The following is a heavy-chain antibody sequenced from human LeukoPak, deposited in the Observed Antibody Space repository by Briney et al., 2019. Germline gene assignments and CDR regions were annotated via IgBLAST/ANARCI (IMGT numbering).Heavy chain of an antibody. CDR2: VSSASSHV. D-gene: IGHD3-3*01. J-gene: IGHJ4*02. Sequence: GGSLRLSCAASGFTFSSYSRNWVRQAPGKGPEWVSYVSSASSHVYYADSVRGRFIISRDNAKNSLYLQMNSLRAEDTAVYYCARDLMRFLEWVNWGQGTLVTVSS. CDR1: GFTFSSYS. V-gene: IGHV3-21*01. CDR3: ARDLMRFLEWVN.